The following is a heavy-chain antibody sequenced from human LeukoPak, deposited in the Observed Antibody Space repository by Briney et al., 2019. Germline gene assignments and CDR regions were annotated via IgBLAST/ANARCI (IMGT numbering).Heavy chain of an antibody. CDR1: GFTFSSYA. D-gene: IGHD6-6*01. CDR3: AKGSEYSSSSGASFDH. CDR2: ITGSGGNT. V-gene: IGHV3-23*01. J-gene: IGHJ4*02. Sequence: GGSLRLSCAASGFTFSSYAMSWVRQAPGKGLGWVSTITGSGGNTYYADSVKGRFTISRDNSKNTLYLQMNSLRAEDTAVYYCAKGSEYSSSSGASFDHWGQGTLVTVSS.